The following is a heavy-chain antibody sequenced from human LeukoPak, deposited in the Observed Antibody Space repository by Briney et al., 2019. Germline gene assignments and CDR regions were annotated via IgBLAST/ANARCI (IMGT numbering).Heavy chain of an antibody. V-gene: IGHV3-7*01. Sequence: PGGSLRLSCAASGFTFSGYWMSWVRQAPGKGLEWVANINQDGSKKYYVDSVKGRFTISRDNAKNSLYLQMNSLRAEDTAVYYCARMTTADYWGQGTLVIVSS. CDR3: ARMTTADY. J-gene: IGHJ4*02. CDR2: INQDGSKK. CDR1: GFTFSGYW. D-gene: IGHD4-17*01.